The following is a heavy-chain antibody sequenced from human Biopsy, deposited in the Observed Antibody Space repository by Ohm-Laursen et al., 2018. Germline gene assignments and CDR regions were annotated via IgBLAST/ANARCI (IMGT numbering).Heavy chain of an antibody. Sequence: ATQTLTLTRSFSGYSLSSRGMCVSWIRQAPGKALERLERVDWDDYKDYSESLQIKFSISKNTFNDQVILTVNNVDPADTPTYYCARTPILIVSAGLVYRHRRQLQGMDYWGQGIAVTVSP. D-gene: IGHD6-13*01. V-gene: IGHV2-70*11. J-gene: IGHJ4*01. CDR2: VDWDDYK. CDR1: GYSLSSRGMC. CDR3: ARTPILIVSAGLVYRHRRQLQGMDY.